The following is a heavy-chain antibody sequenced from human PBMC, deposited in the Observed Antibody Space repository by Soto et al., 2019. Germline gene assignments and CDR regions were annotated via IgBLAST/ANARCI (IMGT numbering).Heavy chain of an antibody. V-gene: IGHV4-39*01. CDR1: GYSVTSSDYY. D-gene: IGHD2-15*01. J-gene: IGHJ6*02. CDR2: MFYSGLT. CDR3: APLSVSLSGPYGIHV. Sequence: SETLSLTCSVSGYSVTSSDYYWAWIRQPPGKGLEWIGSMFYSGLTYYNPSLKSRVTLSVDTSKNQFSVRLNSVTAADTAVYYCAPLSVSLSGPYGIHVWGQGTAVTVSS.